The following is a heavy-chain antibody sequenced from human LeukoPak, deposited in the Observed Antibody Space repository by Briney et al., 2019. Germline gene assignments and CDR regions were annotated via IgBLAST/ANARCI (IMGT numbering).Heavy chain of an antibody. Sequence: GESLKISCKGSGYNFNTYWIAWVRQMPGKGPEWMGVIYPGDSDTRYSPSFQGQVTISADKSINTAYLQWSSLKASDTAMYYCARAETLDIWGQGTMVTVSS. CDR1: GYNFNTYW. V-gene: IGHV5-51*01. CDR2: IYPGDSDT. CDR3: ARAETLDI. J-gene: IGHJ3*02.